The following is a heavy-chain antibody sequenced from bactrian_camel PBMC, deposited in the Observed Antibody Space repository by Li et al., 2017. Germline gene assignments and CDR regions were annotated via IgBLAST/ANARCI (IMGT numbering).Heavy chain of an antibody. V-gene: IGHV3S1*01. D-gene: IGHD2*01. J-gene: IGHJ4*01. CDR3: ACDRGRVSGGYCGTVPWLYDI. Sequence: QVQLVESGGGSVEAGGSLTLSCVTSGSTFATYCAGWFRQVPGMEREGVATIYTGGSSATTYYADSVKGRFTISADNAKNILYLQMDSLEPEDTALYYCACDRGRVSGGYCGTVPWLYDIWGQGTQVTVS. CDR2: IYTGGSSATT. CDR1: GSTFATYC.